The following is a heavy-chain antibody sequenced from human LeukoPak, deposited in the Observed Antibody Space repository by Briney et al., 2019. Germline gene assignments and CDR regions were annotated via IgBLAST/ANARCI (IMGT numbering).Heavy chain of an antibody. CDR2: ISAYNGNT. J-gene: IGHJ4*02. D-gene: IGHD3-16*01. CDR1: GYTFTSYG. V-gene: IGHV1-18*01. CDR3: ARDYRVSWGTTDYFDY. Sequence: ASVKVSCKASGYTFTSYGISWVRQAPGQGLEWMGWISAYNGNTNYAQKLQGRVTMTTDTSTSAAYMELRSLRSDDTAVYYCARDYRVSWGTTDYFDYWGQGTLVTVSS.